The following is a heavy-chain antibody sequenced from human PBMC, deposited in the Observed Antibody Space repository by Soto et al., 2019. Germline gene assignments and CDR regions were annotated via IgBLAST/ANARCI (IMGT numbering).Heavy chain of an antibody. CDR2: ISSSSSYI. CDR3: VREGRYCSSTSCDADDAFDI. J-gene: IGHJ3*02. V-gene: IGHV3-21*01. Sequence: EVQLVESGGGLVKPGGSLRLSCAASGFTFSSYSMNWVRQAPGKGLEWVSSISSSSSYIYYADSVQGRFTISRDNAKNSLYLQMNSLRAEDTAVYYCVREGRYCSSTSCDADDAFDIWGQGTMVTVSS. D-gene: IGHD2-2*01. CDR1: GFTFSSYS.